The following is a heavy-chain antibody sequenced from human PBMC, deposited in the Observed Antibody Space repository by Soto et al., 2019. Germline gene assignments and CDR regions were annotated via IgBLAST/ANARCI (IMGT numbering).Heavy chain of an antibody. CDR2: IYSGGST. J-gene: IGHJ5*02. Sequence: EVQLVESGGGLVQPGGSLRLSCAASGFTVSSNYMSWVRQAPGKGLEWVSVIYSGGSTYYADSVKGRFTISRHNSKNTLYLQMNGLRAEDTAVYYCARDRYGSGSYEYGWFDPWGQGTLVTVSS. CDR1: GFTVSSNY. CDR3: ARDRYGSGSYEYGWFDP. D-gene: IGHD3-10*01. V-gene: IGHV3-53*04.